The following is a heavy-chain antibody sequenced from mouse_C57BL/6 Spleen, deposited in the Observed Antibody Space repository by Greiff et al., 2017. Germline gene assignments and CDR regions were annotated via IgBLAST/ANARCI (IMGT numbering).Heavy chain of an antibody. CDR3: ARAYYTHWYFDV. D-gene: IGHD2-12*01. CDR2: INYDGSST. V-gene: IGHV5-16*01. J-gene: IGHJ1*03. CDR1: GFTFSDYY. Sequence: EVKLVESEGGLVQPGSSMKLSCTASGFTFSDYYMAWVRQVPEKGLEWVANINYDGSSTYYLDSLKSRFIISRDNAKNILYLQMSSLKSEDTATYYCARAYYTHWYFDVWGTGTTVTVSS.